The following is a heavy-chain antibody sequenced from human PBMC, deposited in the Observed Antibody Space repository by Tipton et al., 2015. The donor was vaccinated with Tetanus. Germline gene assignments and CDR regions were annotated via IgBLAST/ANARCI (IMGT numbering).Heavy chain of an antibody. CDR3: ATTMVNWFDP. CDR2: IYSYNGNT. J-gene: IGHJ5*02. D-gene: IGHD3-10*01. Sequence: LRLSCTVSGGSITSGTFHWNWIRQPPGKGLEWIGSIYSYNGNTFQNPSLESRVTISLDTSKNQFSLKLRSVTAADTAVYYCATTMVNWFDPWGQGTLVTVSS. CDR1: GGSITSGTFH. V-gene: IGHV4-39*01.